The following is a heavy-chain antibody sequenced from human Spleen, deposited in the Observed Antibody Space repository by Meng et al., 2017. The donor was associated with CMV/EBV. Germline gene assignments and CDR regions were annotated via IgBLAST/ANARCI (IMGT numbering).Heavy chain of an antibody. D-gene: IGHD2-2*01. V-gene: IGHV3-15*01. CDR3: TIRTRGDAFDI. CDR1: GFTFSSYE. Sequence: GESLKISCAASGFTFSSYEMNWVRQAPGKGLEWVGRIKSKTDGGTTDYAAPVKGRFTISRDDSKNTLYLQMNSLKTEDTAVYFCTIRTRGDAFDIWGQGTMVTVSS. CDR2: IKSKTDGGTT. J-gene: IGHJ3*02.